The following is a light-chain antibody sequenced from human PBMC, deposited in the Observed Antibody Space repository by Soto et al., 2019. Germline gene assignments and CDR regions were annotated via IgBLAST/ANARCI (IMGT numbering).Light chain of an antibody. CDR1: QSVSSNY. CDR3: QQYGSSIKT. CDR2: GAS. V-gene: IGKV3-20*01. J-gene: IGKJ1*01. Sequence: EIVLTQFPGTLSLSPGERATLSCRASQSVSSNYLAWYQQRPGQPPNLLIFGASNRALGIPDRFSGSGSGTDFTLTISRLEPEDFAVYYCQQYGSSIKTFGQGTKVDNK.